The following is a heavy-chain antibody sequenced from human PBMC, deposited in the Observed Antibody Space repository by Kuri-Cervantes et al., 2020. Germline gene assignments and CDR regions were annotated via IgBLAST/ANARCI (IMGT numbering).Heavy chain of an antibody. J-gene: IGHJ4*02. Sequence: GSLRLSCTVSGGSISSYYWSWIRQPAGKGLEWIGRIYTSGSTNYNPSLKSRVTMSVDTSKNQFSLKLSSVTAADTAVYYCARGGYSYGYYFDYWGQGILVTVSS. CDR2: IYTSGST. V-gene: IGHV4-4*07. CDR1: GGSISSYY. D-gene: IGHD5-18*01. CDR3: ARGGYSYGYYFDY.